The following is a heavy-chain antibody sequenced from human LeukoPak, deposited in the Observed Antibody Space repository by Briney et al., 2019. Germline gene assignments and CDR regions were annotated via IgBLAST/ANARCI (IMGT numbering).Heavy chain of an antibody. V-gene: IGHV1-24*01. Sequence: ASVKVSCKVSGYTLTELSMHWVRQAPGKGLEWMGGFDPEDGETIYAQKFQGRVTMTEDTSTDTAYMELSSLRPEDTAVYYCATDSSETMVRDYYGMDVWGQGTTVTVSS. J-gene: IGHJ6*02. D-gene: IGHD3-10*01. CDR1: GYTLTELS. CDR2: FDPEDGET. CDR3: ATDSSETMVRDYYGMDV.